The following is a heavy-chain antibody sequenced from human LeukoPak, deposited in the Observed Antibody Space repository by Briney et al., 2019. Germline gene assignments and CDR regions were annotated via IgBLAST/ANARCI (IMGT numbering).Heavy chain of an antibody. CDR3: ARVPRGGGAIILFDY. V-gene: IGHV1-18*01. D-gene: IGHD3-16*02. CDR2: TSAYNGNT. Sequence: ASVKVSCKASGYTFTSYGISWVRQAPGQGLEWMGWTSAYNGNTNYAQKLQGRVTMTTDTSTSTAYMELRSLRSDDTAVYYCARVPRGGGAIILFDYWGQGTLVTVSS. J-gene: IGHJ4*02. CDR1: GYTFTSYG.